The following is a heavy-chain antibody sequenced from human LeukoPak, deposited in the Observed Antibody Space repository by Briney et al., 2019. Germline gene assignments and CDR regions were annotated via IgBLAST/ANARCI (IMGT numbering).Heavy chain of an antibody. CDR3: VRGMGVSMLYYFDY. V-gene: IGHV3-66*02. D-gene: IGHD3-10*01. Sequence: GGSLRLSCAASGLSVSSNYMSWVRQAPGKGLEWVSVLYSDGTTYCADSVKGRFTISRDNSKNTLYLQMNSLRAEDTAVYYCVRGMGVSMLYYFDYWGQGTLVTVSS. CDR1: GLSVSSNY. CDR2: LYSDGTT. J-gene: IGHJ4*02.